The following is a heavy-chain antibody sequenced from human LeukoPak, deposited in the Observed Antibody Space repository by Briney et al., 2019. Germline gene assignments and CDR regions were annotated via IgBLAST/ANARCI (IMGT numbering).Heavy chain of an antibody. J-gene: IGHJ4*02. CDR1: GFTFSNDG. CDR3: ARDASFYADDH. V-gene: IGHV3-33*01. D-gene: IGHD3-3*02. CDR2: IWYDEIKK. Sequence: GGSLRLSCAASGFTFSNDGMHWVRQAPGKGLEWAAVIWYDEIKKHYADSVKGRFTISRDNSKNTLYLQMNSLRAEDTAVYYCARDASFYADDHWGQGTLVTVSS.